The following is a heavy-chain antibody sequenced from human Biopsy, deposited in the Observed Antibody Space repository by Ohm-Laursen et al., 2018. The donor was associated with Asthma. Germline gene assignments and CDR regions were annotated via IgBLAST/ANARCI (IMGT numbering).Heavy chain of an antibody. Sequence: SLRLSCAASGFTFDEYTMHWVRQAPGKGLEWVSGLSWNSATIGYADSVEGRFTISRDNAKNSVFLHMDSLRPEDTAFYYCAKVRSDWVITESFDYWGQGVLVTVSS. D-gene: IGHD3-22*01. CDR1: GFTFDEYT. CDR2: LSWNSATI. J-gene: IGHJ4*02. CDR3: AKVRSDWVITESFDY. V-gene: IGHV3-9*01.